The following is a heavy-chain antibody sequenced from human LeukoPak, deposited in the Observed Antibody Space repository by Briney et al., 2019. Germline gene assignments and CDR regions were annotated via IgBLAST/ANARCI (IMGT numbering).Heavy chain of an antibody. CDR2: IYPGDSDT. CDR1: GYSFTTYW. CDR3: ARHQIVGATRSPFDY. V-gene: IGHV5-51*01. Sequence: GESLKIPCKGSGYSFTTYWIGWVRQMPGKGLEWMGIIYPGDSDTRYSPSFQGQVTISADKSISTVYLQWSSLKASDTAMYYCARHQIVGATRSPFDYWGQGTLVTVSS. J-gene: IGHJ4*02. D-gene: IGHD1-26*01.